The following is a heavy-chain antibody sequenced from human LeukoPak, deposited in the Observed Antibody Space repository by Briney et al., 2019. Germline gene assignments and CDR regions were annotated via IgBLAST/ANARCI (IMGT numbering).Heavy chain of an antibody. Sequence: ASVKVSCKASGYTFTNYYIHWVRQAPGQGLEWTGIINPSGGGTSYAQKFQGRVTMTRDTSTSTVYMELSSLRSEDTAVYYCARRGDYGDSLSYYTMDVWGQGTTVTVSS. J-gene: IGHJ6*02. CDR2: INPSGGGT. D-gene: IGHD4-17*01. CDR3: ARRGDYGDSLSYYTMDV. V-gene: IGHV1-46*01. CDR1: GYTFTNYY.